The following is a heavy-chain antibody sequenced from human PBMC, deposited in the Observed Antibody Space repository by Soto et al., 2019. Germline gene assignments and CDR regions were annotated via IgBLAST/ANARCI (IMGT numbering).Heavy chain of an antibody. CDR1: GGSIISGGYS. D-gene: IGHD3-10*01. J-gene: IGHJ5*02. CDR3: ARDYYGSGSWFDP. CDR2: IYHSGST. Sequence: PSQTLSLTWAVSGGSIISGGYSWSWIRKPPGKGLEWIGYIYHSGSTYYNPSLKSRVTISVDRSKNQFSLKLSSVTAADTAVYYWARDYYGSGSWFDPWGQGTLVSVSS. V-gene: IGHV4-30-2*01.